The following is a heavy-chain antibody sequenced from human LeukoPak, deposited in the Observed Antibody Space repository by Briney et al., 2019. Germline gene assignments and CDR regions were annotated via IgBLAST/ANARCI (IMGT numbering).Heavy chain of an antibody. D-gene: IGHD3-3*01. Sequence: ASVKVSCKASGYTFTSYGISWVRQAPGQGLEWMGWISAYNGNTNYAQKLQGRVTMTTDTSTSTAYMELRSLRSEDTAVYYCARDSPQDYDFWSGYPSHYYYGMDVWGQGTTVTVSS. CDR3: ARDSPQDYDFWSGYPSHYYYGMDV. V-gene: IGHV1-18*01. CDR1: GYTFTSYG. CDR2: ISAYNGNT. J-gene: IGHJ6*02.